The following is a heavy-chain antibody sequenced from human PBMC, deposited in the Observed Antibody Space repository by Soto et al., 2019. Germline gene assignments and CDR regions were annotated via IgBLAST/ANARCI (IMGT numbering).Heavy chain of an antibody. Sequence: GASVKVSCKASGGTFSSYAISWVRQAPGQGLEWMGGIIPIFGTANYAQKCQGRVTITADESTSTAYMELSSLRSEDTAVYYCARVGKAVVAFDIWGQGTMVTVSS. CDR2: IIPIFGTA. V-gene: IGHV1-69*13. J-gene: IGHJ3*02. CDR1: GGTFSSYA. D-gene: IGHD6-19*01. CDR3: ARVGKAVVAFDI.